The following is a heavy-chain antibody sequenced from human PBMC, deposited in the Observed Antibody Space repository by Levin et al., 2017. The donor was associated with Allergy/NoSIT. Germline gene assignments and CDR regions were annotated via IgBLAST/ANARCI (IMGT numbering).Heavy chain of an antibody. Sequence: SETLSLTCTVSGGSISSYYWSWIRQPPGKALEWIGYIYYSGRTNYNPSFKSPVTIPVDTSQNQFSLKLSSVTAADTTVYCCGRGVAGIRGWFDPWGQGTLVTVSS. CDR2: IYYSGRT. CDR3: GRGVAGIRGWFDP. CDR1: GGSISSYY. J-gene: IGHJ5*02. D-gene: IGHD6-19*01. V-gene: IGHV4-59*01.